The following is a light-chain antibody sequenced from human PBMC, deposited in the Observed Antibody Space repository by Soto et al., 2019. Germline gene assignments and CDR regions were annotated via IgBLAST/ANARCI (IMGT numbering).Light chain of an antibody. CDR1: QGISNY. Sequence: DIQMTQSPSSLSASVGDRVTITCRASQGISNYLAWYQQKPGKVPELLIYGASTLQSGVLSRFSGSGSGTDFALTISSLQPEDVATYYCQNYNSAPRTFGQGTKVEIK. V-gene: IGKV1-27*01. CDR2: GAS. CDR3: QNYNSAPRT. J-gene: IGKJ1*01.